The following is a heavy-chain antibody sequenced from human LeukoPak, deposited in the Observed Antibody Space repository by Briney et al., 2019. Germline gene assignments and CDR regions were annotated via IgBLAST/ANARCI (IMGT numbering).Heavy chain of an antibody. D-gene: IGHD2-2*01. V-gene: IGHV1-2*02. Sequence: ASVKVSCKASGYTFTGYYMHWVRQAPGRGLEWMGWINPNSGGTNYAQKFQGRVTMTRDTSISTAYMELSRLRSDDTAVYYCARDLEELIVVVPAAISWFDPWGQGTLVTVSS. CDR3: ARDLEELIVVVPAAISWFDP. CDR1: GYTFTGYY. J-gene: IGHJ5*02. CDR2: INPNSGGT.